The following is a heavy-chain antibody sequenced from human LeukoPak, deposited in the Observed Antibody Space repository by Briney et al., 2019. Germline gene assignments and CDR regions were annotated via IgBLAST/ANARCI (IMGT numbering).Heavy chain of an antibody. J-gene: IGHJ4*02. D-gene: IGHD3-10*01. V-gene: IGHV7-4-1*02. CDR2: INTNTGNP. Sequence: GASVKVSCKASGYTFTSYAMNWVRQAPGQGLEWMGWINTNTGNPTYAQGFTGRFVFSLDTSVSTAYLQISGLKAEDTAVYYCARDLEWFGELNFDYWGQGTLVTVSS. CDR3: ARDLEWFGELNFDY. CDR1: GYTFTSYA.